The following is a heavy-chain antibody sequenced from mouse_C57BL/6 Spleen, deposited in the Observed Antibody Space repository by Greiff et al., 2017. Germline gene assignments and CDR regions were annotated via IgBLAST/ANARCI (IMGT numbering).Heavy chain of an antibody. CDR3: AGDGYYEGYAMDY. J-gene: IGHJ4*01. D-gene: IGHD2-3*01. V-gene: IGHV14-2*01. Sequence: VQLQQSGAELVKPGASVKLSCTASGFNIKDYYMHWVKQRTEQGLEWIGRIDPEDGETKYAPKFPGKATITADTSSNTAYLQLSSLTSEDTAVYYCAGDGYYEGYAMDYWGQGTTVTVSS. CDR1: GFNIKDYY. CDR2: IDPEDGET.